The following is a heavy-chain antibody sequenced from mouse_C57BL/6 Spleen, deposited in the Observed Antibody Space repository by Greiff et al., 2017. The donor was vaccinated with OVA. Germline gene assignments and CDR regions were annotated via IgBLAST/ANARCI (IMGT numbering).Heavy chain of an antibody. CDR2: SRNKANDYTT. D-gene: IGHD2-3*01. CDR3: ARDDGYYGWFAY. CDR1: GFTFSDFY. V-gene: IGHV7-1*01. J-gene: IGHJ3*01. Sequence: EVMLVESGGGLVQSGRSLRLSCATSGFTFSDFYMEWVRQAPGKGLEWIAASRNKANDYTTEYSASVKGRFIVSRDTSQSILYLQMNALRAEDTAIYYCARDDGYYGWFAYWGQGTLVTVSA.